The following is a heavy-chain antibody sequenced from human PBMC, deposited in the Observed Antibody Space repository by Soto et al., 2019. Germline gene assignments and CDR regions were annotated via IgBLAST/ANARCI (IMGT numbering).Heavy chain of an antibody. CDR1: GGSFSGYY. CDR3: ASAVRRNAFDF. D-gene: IGHD6-6*01. Sequence: PSETLSLTCAVYGGSFSGYYWSWIRQPPGKGLEWIGEINHSGSINYNPSLKSRVTISVDTSKNQFSLKLSSVTAADTAVYYCASAVRRNAFDFWGQGTMVTVSS. CDR2: INHSGSI. J-gene: IGHJ3*01. V-gene: IGHV4-34*01.